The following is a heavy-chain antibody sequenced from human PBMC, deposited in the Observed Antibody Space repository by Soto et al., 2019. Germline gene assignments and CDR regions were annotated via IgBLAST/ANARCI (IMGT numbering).Heavy chain of an antibody. V-gene: IGHV1-69*18. CDR1: GGTFSSYA. Sequence: QVQLVQSGAEVKKPGSSVKVSCKASGGTFSSYAISWVRQAPGQGLEWLGNIIPIFGTANYAQKFQGRVTIPADVSTSTAYMELSSLRSEDTAVYYCARTERNDDFWSGYPNYYYYGMDVWGQGTTVTVSS. D-gene: IGHD3-3*01. CDR2: IIPIFGTA. J-gene: IGHJ6*02. CDR3: ARTERNDDFWSGYPNYYYYGMDV.